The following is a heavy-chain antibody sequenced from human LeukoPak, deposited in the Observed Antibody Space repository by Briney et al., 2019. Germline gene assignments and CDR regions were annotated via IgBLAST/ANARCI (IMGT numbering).Heavy chain of an antibody. D-gene: IGHD4-17*01. CDR2: ISSSSSYI. CDR3: ARDYGTTTTPDY. CDR1: GFTLSSYS. J-gene: IGHJ4*02. V-gene: IGHV3-21*01. Sequence: GGSLRLSCAASGFTLSSYSMNWVRQAPGKGLEWVSSISSSSSYIYYADSVKGRFTISRDNAKNSLYLQMNSLRAEDTAVYYCARDYGTTTTPDYWGQGTLVTISS.